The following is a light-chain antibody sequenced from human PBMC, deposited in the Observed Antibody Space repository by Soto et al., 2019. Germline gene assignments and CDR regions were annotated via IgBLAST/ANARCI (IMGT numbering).Light chain of an antibody. CDR2: RNN. Sequence: QSLLTQPPSASGTPGQRVTISCSGSSSNIGSSYVYWYQQLPGTAPKLVIFRNNQRPSGVPDRFSGSKSGTSASLAISGLRSEDEADYYCAGWDASLSGHVVFGGGTQLTVL. V-gene: IGLV1-47*01. CDR1: SSNIGSSY. CDR3: AGWDASLSGHVV. J-gene: IGLJ2*01.